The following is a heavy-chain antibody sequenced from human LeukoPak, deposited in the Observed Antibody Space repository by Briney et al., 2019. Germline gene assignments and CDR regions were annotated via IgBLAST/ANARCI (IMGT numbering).Heavy chain of an antibody. CDR2: INPKSGGT. CDR1: GYTFTDYY. Sequence: ASVKVSCKTSGYTFTDYYIHWVRQAPGQGLEWMGWINPKSGGTIFAQKFQGRVTMTSDTSISTAYMELSRLRSDDTAVYYCARGDYYDSSGHGYLDYWGQGTLVTVSS. D-gene: IGHD3-22*01. CDR3: ARGDYYDSSGHGYLDY. J-gene: IGHJ4*02. V-gene: IGHV1-2*02.